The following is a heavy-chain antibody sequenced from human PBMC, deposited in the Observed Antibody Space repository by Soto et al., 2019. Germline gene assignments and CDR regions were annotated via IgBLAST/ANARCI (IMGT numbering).Heavy chain of an antibody. J-gene: IGHJ4*02. Sequence: PGGSLRLSCAASGFTVSSNYMSWVRQAPGKGLEWVSVIYSGGSTYYADSVKGRFTISRHNSKNTLYLQMNSLRAEDTAVYYCARSFGGVIGLFDYWGQGTLVTVSS. CDR3: ARSFGGVIGLFDY. CDR1: GFTVSSNY. D-gene: IGHD3-16*02. V-gene: IGHV3-53*04. CDR2: IYSGGST.